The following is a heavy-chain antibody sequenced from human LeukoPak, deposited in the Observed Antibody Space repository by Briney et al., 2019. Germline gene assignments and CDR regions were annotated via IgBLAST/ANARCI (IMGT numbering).Heavy chain of an antibody. D-gene: IGHD3-22*01. Sequence: GASVKVSCKASGGTFSSYAISWVRQAPGQGLEWMGGIIPIFGTANYAQKFQGRVTITADESTSTAYMELSSLRPEDTAVYYCARSTYYYDSSGYYLPFHFDYWGQGTLVTVSS. CDR3: ARSTYYYDSSGYYLPFHFDY. J-gene: IGHJ4*02. CDR2: IIPIFGTA. CDR1: GGTFSSYA. V-gene: IGHV1-69*01.